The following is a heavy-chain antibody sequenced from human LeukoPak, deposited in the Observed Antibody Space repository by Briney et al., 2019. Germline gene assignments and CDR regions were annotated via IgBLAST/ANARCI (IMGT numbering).Heavy chain of an antibody. CDR3: ARDLSSSWTPNWFDP. V-gene: IGHV4-34*01. J-gene: IGHJ5*02. D-gene: IGHD6-13*01. CDR2: IYYSGST. Sequence: SETLSLTCAVYGGSFSGYYWSWIRQPPGKGLEWIGYIYYSGSTNYNPSLKSRVTISVDTSKNQFSLKLSSVTAADTAVYYCARDLSSSWTPNWFDPWGQGTLVTVSS. CDR1: GGSFSGYY.